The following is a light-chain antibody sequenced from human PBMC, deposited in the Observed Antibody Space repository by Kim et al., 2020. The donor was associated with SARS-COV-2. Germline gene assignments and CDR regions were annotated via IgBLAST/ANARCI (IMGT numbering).Light chain of an antibody. CDR3: GAWDRGLNYV. CDR2: DNV. CDR1: AYAFGNYF. Sequence: QSVVTQAPSLSAAPGAKVTISCSGSAYAFGNYFVSWYQQIPGRAPKVIIYDNVERSSGVPARFSASKSGASATLEITALQIEDEADYYCGAWDRGLNYVFGGGTQLTVL. V-gene: IGLV1-51*01. J-gene: IGLJ2*01.